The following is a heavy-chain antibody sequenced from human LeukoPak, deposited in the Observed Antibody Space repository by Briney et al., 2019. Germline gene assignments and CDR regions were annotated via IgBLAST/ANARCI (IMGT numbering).Heavy chain of an antibody. CDR1: GFSFSSFA. D-gene: IGHD5-24*01. CDR2: ISFDGNDE. V-gene: IGHV3-30*01. CDR3: ASSRQRMARLRKLEYHFDS. J-gene: IGHJ4*02. Sequence: PGGSLRLSCAASGFSFSSFAMHWVRQAPGKGLEWLAVISFDGNDEYYADSVRGRFTISRDNSKNTVGLQMNSLRGEDTAVFYCASSRQRMARLRKLEYHFDSWSQGSLVIVS.